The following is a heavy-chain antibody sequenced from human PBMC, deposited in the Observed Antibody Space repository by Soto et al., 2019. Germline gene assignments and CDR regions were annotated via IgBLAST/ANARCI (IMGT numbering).Heavy chain of an antibody. CDR1: GFTFSSYW. J-gene: IGHJ4*02. V-gene: IGHV3-7*01. CDR2: INQDGSEK. CDR3: SPSLDY. Sequence: GSLRLSCAASGFTFSSYWMDWVRQAPGKGLEWVANINQDGSEKHYVASVKGRFTISRDNAKNSLYLQMSSLTAEDSALYYCSPSLDYWGQGALVTVS.